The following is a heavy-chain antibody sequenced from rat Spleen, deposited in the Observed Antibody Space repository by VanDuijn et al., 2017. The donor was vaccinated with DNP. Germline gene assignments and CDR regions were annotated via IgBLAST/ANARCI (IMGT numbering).Heavy chain of an antibody. CDR1: GFTFSNYG. CDR3: AREGIYNNYFDY. CDR2: ISYDGSST. Sequence: EVQMVESGGGLVQPGRSLKLSCAASGFTFSNYGMAWVRQAPTKGLEWVATISYDGSSTYDRDSVKGRFTISRDNAKSNLYLQMDSLRSEDTATYYCAREGIYNNYFDYWGQGVMVTVSS. D-gene: IGHD1-10*01. J-gene: IGHJ2*01. V-gene: IGHV5-29*01.